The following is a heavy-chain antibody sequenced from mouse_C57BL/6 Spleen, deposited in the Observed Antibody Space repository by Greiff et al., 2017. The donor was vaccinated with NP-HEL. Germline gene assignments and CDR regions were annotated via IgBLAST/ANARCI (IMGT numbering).Heavy chain of an antibody. Sequence: EVQLQQSGPELVKPGASVKMSCKASGYTFTDYNMHWVKQSHGKSLEWIGYINPNNGGTSYNQKFKGKATLTVNKSSSTAYMELRSLTSEDSAVYYCARSGYYGSSYAPDAMDYWGQGTSVTVSS. CDR1: GYTFTDYN. CDR3: ARSGYYGSSYAPDAMDY. J-gene: IGHJ4*01. D-gene: IGHD1-1*01. CDR2: INPNNGGT. V-gene: IGHV1-22*01.